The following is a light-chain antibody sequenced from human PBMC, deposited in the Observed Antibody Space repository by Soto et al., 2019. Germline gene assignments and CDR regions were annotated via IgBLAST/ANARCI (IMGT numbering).Light chain of an antibody. V-gene: IGKV1-5*03. CDR2: KAS. Sequence: DIQMTQSPSTLSASVGDRVTITCRASQSISSWLTWYQQKAGQAPKLLIYKASIVESGVTSRFSGSGSGTEFTLTISSLQPDDSSTYYCQPYSYCAPFGQGTRVE. CDR3: QPYSYCAP. CDR1: QSISSW. J-gene: IGKJ1*01.